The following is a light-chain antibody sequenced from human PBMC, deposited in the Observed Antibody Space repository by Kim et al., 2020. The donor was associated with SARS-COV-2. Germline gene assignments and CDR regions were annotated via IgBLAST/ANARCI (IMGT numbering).Light chain of an antibody. V-gene: IGKV1-39*01. Sequence: ASVGDRVTITCRASQSIGKYLSWYQQKPGKAPKALINDASRLQSGVPSRFSGSGSGTDFSLTINSLQPEDFATYFCQQTYSVPQAFGPGTKVEIK. CDR3: QQTYSVPQA. J-gene: IGKJ1*01. CDR1: QSIGKY. CDR2: DAS.